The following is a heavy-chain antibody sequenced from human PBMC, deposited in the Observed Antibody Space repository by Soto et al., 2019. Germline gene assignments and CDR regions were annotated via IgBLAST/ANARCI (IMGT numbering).Heavy chain of an antibody. J-gene: IGHJ4*02. CDR2: VTNSGGST. V-gene: IGHV3-23*01. CDR1: GFIFSNYD. D-gene: IGHD1-26*01. Sequence: GGSLRLSCPASGFIFSNYDMAWVRQVPGNGLEWVSSVTNSGGSTSYAESVKGRFTISRDNSKNTLYMQMNSLRVADTALYYCARVARDSGLDYWGQGTLVTVSS. CDR3: ARVARDSGLDY.